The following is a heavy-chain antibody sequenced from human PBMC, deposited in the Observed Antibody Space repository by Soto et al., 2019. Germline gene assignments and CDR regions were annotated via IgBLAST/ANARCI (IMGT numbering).Heavy chain of an antibody. Sequence: QVQLVQSGAEVKKPGASVKVSCKASGYTFTNYGISWVRQAPGQGLEWMGWISAYNGNTNYAQKSQGRVTMTTDTSTSTVYMELRSLRSDDTAVYYCARDRYTSGWYGGEYWGQGTLVTVSP. CDR1: GYTFTNYG. CDR3: ARDRYTSGWYGGEY. CDR2: ISAYNGNT. J-gene: IGHJ4*02. V-gene: IGHV1-18*01. D-gene: IGHD6-19*01.